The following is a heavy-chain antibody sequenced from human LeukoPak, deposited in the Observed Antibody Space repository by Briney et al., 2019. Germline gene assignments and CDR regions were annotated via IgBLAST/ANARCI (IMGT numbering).Heavy chain of an antibody. CDR3: AREEEWELPDY. J-gene: IGHJ4*02. CDR1: GFTFSSYA. D-gene: IGHD1-26*01. Sequence: GGSVRLSCAASGFTFSSYAMSWVRQAPGKGLEWVSAISGSGGSTYYADSVKGRFTISRDNSKSTLYLQMSSLRLEDTAVYYCAREEEWELPDYWGQGTLVTVSS. V-gene: IGHV3-23*01. CDR2: ISGSGGST.